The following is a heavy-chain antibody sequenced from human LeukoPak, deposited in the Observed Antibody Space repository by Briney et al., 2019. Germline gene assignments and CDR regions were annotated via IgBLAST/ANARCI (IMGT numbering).Heavy chain of an antibody. CDR3: AKGEYIVVVVAALYY. V-gene: IGHV3-30*18. J-gene: IGHJ4*02. CDR2: ISYDGSNK. Sequence: PGRSLRLSCAASGFTFSSYGMHWVRQAPGKGLEWVAVISYDGSNKYYADSVEGRFTISRDNSKNTLYLQMNSLRAEDTAVYYCAKGEYIVVVVAALYYWGQGTLVTVSS. CDR1: GFTFSSYG. D-gene: IGHD2-15*01.